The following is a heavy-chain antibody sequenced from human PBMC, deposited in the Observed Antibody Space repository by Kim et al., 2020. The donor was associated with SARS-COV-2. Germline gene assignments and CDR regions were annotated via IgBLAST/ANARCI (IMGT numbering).Heavy chain of an antibody. CDR3: TRAHYDIYSMDL. CDR1: GFSFTGFG. Sequence: GGSLRLSCVASGFSFTGFGFHWVRQGPGKGLEWVAVIWFDGGKKDYADSVKGRFTISRDDSENTVYLQMNSLRADDTAVYYCTRAHYDIYSMDLWGQGTTVTVSS. J-gene: IGHJ6*02. D-gene: IGHD3-9*01. V-gene: IGHV3-33*01. CDR2: IWFDGGKK.